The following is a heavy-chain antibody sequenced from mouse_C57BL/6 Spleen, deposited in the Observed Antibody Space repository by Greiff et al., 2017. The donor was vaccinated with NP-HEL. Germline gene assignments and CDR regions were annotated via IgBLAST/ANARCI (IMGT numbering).Heavy chain of an antibody. D-gene: IGHD2-3*01. Sequence: EVQLQQSGPELVKPGASVKISCKASGYTFTDYYMNWVKQSHGKSLEWIGDINPNNGGTSYNQKFKGKATLTVDKSSSTAYMELRSLTSEDSAVYYCAGYYFYAMDYWGQGTSVTVSS. CDR1: GYTFTDYY. CDR2: INPNNGGT. V-gene: IGHV1-26*01. CDR3: AGYYFYAMDY. J-gene: IGHJ4*01.